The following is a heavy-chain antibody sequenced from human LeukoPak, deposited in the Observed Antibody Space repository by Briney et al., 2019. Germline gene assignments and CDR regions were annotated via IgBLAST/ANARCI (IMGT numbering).Heavy chain of an antibody. Sequence: PSETLSLTCTVSGGSISSSSYYWAWIRQPPGKGLEWIGNIYYSGSTYYNPSLKSRVTISVDTSKNQFSLKLSSVTAADTAVYYCARDRVGATPYFDYWGQGTLVTVSS. J-gene: IGHJ4*02. D-gene: IGHD1-26*01. CDR1: GGSISSSSYY. V-gene: IGHV4-39*07. CDR2: IYYSGST. CDR3: ARDRVGATPYFDY.